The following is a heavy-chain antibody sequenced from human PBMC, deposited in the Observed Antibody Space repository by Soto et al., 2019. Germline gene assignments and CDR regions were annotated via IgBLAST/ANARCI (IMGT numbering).Heavy chain of an antibody. CDR3: AREGYCSGGSCYWWFDP. Sequence: GGSLRLSCTASGFTFSSSSMSWVRQAPGKGLEWVSSICNGGSNKYYADSVKGRFTISRDNSKNTLYLQMNSLRAEDTAVYYCAREGYCSGGSCYWWFDPWGQGTLVTVSS. V-gene: IGHV3-33*01. D-gene: IGHD2-15*01. J-gene: IGHJ5*02. CDR1: GFTFSSSS. CDR2: ICNGGSNK.